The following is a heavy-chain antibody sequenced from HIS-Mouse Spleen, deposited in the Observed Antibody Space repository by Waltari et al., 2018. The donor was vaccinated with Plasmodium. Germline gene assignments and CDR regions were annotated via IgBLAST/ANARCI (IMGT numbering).Heavy chain of an antibody. CDR2: ISYDGSNK. D-gene: IGHD6-6*01. CDR3: AKILSYSSSPEDY. V-gene: IGHV3-30*18. CDR1: GVTFSRYG. J-gene: IGHJ4*02. Sequence: QVQLVESGGGVVQPGRSLRLSCAASGVTFSRYGMHWVRQAPGKGLEWVAVISYDGSNKYYADSVKGRFTISRDNSKNTLYLQMNSLRAEDTAVYYCAKILSYSSSPEDYWGQGTLVTVSS.